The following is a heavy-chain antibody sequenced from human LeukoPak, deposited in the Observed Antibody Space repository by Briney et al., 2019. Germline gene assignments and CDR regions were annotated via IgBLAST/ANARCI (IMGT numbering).Heavy chain of an antibody. CDR2: IIPIFGTA. CDR1: GGTFSSYA. J-gene: IGHJ5*02. CDR3: ASRNYGSGSYYPNWFDP. Sequence: GASVKVSCKASGGTFSSYAISWVRQAPGQGLEWMGGIIPIFGTANYAQKFQGRVTITADKSTSTAYMELSSLRSENTAVYYCASRNYGSGSYYPNWFDPWGQGTLVTVSS. V-gene: IGHV1-69*06. D-gene: IGHD3-10*01.